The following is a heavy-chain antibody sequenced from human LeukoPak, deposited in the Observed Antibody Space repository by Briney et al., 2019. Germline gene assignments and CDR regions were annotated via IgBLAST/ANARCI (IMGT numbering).Heavy chain of an antibody. V-gene: IGHV3-23*01. CDR1: GFTFNSYA. Sequence: PGGSLRLSCAASGFTFNSYAMSWVRQAPGKGLEWVSAITGSGGGTYYADSVKGRFTISRDNSKNTLYLQMNSLRAEDTAVYFCAKDRDIAVAGNDYWGQGTLVTASS. CDR3: AKDRDIAVAGNDY. D-gene: IGHD6-19*01. J-gene: IGHJ4*02. CDR2: ITGSGGGT.